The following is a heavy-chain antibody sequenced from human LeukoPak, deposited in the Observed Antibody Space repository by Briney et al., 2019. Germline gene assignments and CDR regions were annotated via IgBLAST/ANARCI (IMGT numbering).Heavy chain of an antibody. D-gene: IGHD2-15*01. CDR2: MSGNAGSI. Sequence: GGSLRLSCAASGFTFSTYAMSWVRQAPGKGLQWVSTMSGNAGSIYYADSVKGRFTISRDNSKNTLYLQMNSLRAEDTAVYYCGKSLITYCSGGSCQSDYWGQGTLVTVSS. J-gene: IGHJ4*02. V-gene: IGHV3-23*01. CDR3: GKSLITYCSGGSCQSDY. CDR1: GFTFSTYA.